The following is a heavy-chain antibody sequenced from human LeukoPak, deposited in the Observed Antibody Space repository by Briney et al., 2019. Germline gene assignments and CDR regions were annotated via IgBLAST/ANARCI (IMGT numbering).Heavy chain of an antibody. Sequence: PGGSLRHSYGASGFTYSNYGMHWARQAPGKGLEWVAAIWYDGSNKYYGDSVKGRFTISRDNSKNTLYLQMNSLRAEDTAAYYCAIGGYVDPRLDFWGQGTLVTVSS. V-gene: IGHV3-33*01. CDR2: IWYDGSNK. CDR3: AIGGYVDPRLDF. D-gene: IGHD3-16*01. J-gene: IGHJ4*02. CDR1: GFTYSNYG.